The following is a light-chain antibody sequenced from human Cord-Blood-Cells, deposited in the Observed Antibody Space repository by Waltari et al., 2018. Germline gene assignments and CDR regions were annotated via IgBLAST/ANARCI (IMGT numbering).Light chain of an antibody. V-gene: IGKV3-15*01. CDR2: GAS. CDR3: QQYNNWWT. J-gene: IGKJ1*01. CDR1: QSVSSN. Sequence: EIVMTQSPATLSVSPGERATLSCRAGQSVSSNLAWYQQNPGQAPRPRIYGASTRATGIPARFSVSGSGTEFTLAISSLQSEDFAVYYCQQYNNWWTFGQGTKLEIK.